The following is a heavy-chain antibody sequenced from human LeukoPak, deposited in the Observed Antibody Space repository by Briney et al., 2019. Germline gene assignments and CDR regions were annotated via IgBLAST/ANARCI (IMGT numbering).Heavy chain of an antibody. J-gene: IGHJ4*02. CDR3: ARHTRPPLYTSAWFIDY. V-gene: IGHV5-51*01. D-gene: IGHD6-19*01. CDR1: GYSFTTYW. Sequence: GESLKISCKVSGYSFTTYWIGWVRQMPGKGLEWMGIIYPGDSDTRYSPSFQGQVTISADKSISTAYLQWSSLKASDTAIYYCARHTRPPLYTSAWFIDYWGQGTLVTVSS. CDR2: IYPGDSDT.